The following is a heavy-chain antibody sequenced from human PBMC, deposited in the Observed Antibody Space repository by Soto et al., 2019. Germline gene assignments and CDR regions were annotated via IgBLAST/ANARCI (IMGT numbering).Heavy chain of an antibody. CDR3: ARDDYYDSSGYYYLPFDY. CDR2: ISYDGSNK. V-gene: IGHV3-30-3*01. CDR1: GFTFSSYA. D-gene: IGHD3-22*01. Sequence: GGSLRLSCAASGFTFSSYAMHWVRQAPGKGLEWVAVISYDGSNKYYADSVKGRSTISRDNSKNTLYLQMNSLRAEDTAVYYCARDDYYDSSGYYYLPFDYWGQGTLVTVSS. J-gene: IGHJ4*02.